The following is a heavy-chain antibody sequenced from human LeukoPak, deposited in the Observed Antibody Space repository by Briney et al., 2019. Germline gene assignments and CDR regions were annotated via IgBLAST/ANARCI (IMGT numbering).Heavy chain of an antibody. CDR3: ARYTYTFYLDY. V-gene: IGHV6-1*01. D-gene: IGHD2/OR15-2a*01. J-gene: IGHJ4*02. CDR1: GDSVSSTSAA. Sequence: SQTLSLTCAISGDSVSSTSAAWTWIRQSPSRDLEWLGRTYFRSQWYSDYAVSVRGRITITADTSKNQFSLQLNSVTPEDTAIYFCARYTYTFYLDYWGQGTVVTVSS. CDR2: TYFRSQWYS.